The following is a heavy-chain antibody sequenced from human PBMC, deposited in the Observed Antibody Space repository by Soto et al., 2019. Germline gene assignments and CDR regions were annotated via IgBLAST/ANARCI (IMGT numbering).Heavy chain of an antibody. D-gene: IGHD5-18*01. J-gene: IGHJ6*02. CDR1: GYSFTSYW. CDR2: IDPSDSYT. CDR3: ARLTNTAMAQDV. Sequence: PGESLKISCQGSGYSFTSYWISWVRQMPGKGLEWMGRIDPSDSYTNYSPSFQGHVTISADKSISTAYLQWSSLKASDTAMYYCARLTNTAMAQDVWGQGTMVTVSS. V-gene: IGHV5-10-1*01.